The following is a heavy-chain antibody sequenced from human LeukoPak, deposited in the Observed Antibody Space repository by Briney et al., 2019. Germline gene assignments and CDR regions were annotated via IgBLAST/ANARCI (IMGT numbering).Heavy chain of an antibody. CDR2: IRSSSSTI. Sequence: PGGSLTLSCAASGFTFSSYSMNWVRQAPGKGLEWVSYIRSSSSTIYYADSVKGRFTISRDNAKNSLYLQMNSLRAEDTAVYYCASANYDYVWGSSDGLDYWGQGTLVTVSS. CDR1: GFTFSSYS. CDR3: ASANYDYVWGSSDGLDY. D-gene: IGHD3-16*01. J-gene: IGHJ4*02. V-gene: IGHV3-48*01.